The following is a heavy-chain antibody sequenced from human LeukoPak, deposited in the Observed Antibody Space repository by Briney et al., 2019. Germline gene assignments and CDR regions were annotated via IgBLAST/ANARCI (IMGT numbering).Heavy chain of an antibody. CDR2: INPNSGGT. CDR3: ARATDYYGSGSPYYYYYMDV. V-gene: IGHV1-2*02. CDR1: GYTFTGYY. D-gene: IGHD3-10*01. Sequence: GASVKVSCKASGYTFTGYYMHWVRQAPGQGLEWTGWINPNSGGTNYAQKFQGRVTMTRDTSISTAYMELSRLRSDDTAVYYCARATDYYGSGSPYYYYYMDVWGKGTTVTISS. J-gene: IGHJ6*03.